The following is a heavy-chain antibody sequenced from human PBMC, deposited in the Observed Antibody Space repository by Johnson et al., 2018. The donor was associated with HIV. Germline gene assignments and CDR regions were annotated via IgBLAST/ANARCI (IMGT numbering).Heavy chain of an antibody. J-gene: IGHJ3*02. Sequence: QVQVVESGGGLVQPGGSLRLSCAASGFSVSSNCMSWVRQAPGKGLEWVAVISFDGTNTNQADSVKRRFTISRDNAKNSLYLQMNSLRAEDTAIYYCAKALYDSSGSGAFDIWGQGTMVTVSS. CDR1: GFSVSSNC. CDR2: ISFDGTNT. D-gene: IGHD3-22*01. CDR3: AKALYDSSGSGAFDI. V-gene: IGHV3-30*18.